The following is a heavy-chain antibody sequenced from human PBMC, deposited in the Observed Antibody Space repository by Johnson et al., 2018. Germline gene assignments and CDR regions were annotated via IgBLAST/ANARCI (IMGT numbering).Heavy chain of an antibody. D-gene: IGHD3-22*01. V-gene: IGHV3-7*04. CDR2: IKQAASEK. J-gene: IGHJ3*01. CDR1: GFTFRSYW. Sequence: VQLVESGGGLVQPGGSLRLSCEVSGFTFRSYWMSWVRQAPGKGLEWVANIKQAASEKKYVDSVKGRFTISRDNAKNSLSLQMNTRRAEDTAVYYCVRGTDYETRRHYFPEAFDVWGQGTMVTVSS. CDR3: VRGTDYETRRHYFPEAFDV.